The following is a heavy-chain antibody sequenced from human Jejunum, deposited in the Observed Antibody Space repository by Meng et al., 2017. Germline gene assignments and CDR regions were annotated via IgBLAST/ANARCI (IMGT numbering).Heavy chain of an antibody. J-gene: IGHJ4*02. CDR1: GDSVSSNSAA. CDR3: ARDWGDVRGGFDF. V-gene: IGHV6-1*01. Sequence: QVQLQPSGPGLVKPPQTPSPTFAISGDSVSSNSAAWNWIRQSPSRGLEWLGRTYYRSKYYNDYALSVKSRITINPDTSKNQFSLQLNSVTPEDTAIYYCARDWGDVRGGFDFWGQGTLVTVSS. D-gene: IGHD3-10*02. CDR2: TYYRSKYYN.